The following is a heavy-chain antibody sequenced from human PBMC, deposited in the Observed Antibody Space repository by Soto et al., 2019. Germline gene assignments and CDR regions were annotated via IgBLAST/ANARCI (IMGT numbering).Heavy chain of an antibody. CDR3: VRAGANDF. Sequence: EVQLVESGGGLVQPGGSLRLSCAASGFTFSNYWMHWVRQAPGKGLVWVSRISDDGGSTTYADSVKGRFTLSRDNAKNMLYLQMNSLRAEDTAVYYCVRAGANDFWGQGTLVTVSS. CDR2: ISDDGGST. V-gene: IGHV3-74*01. CDR1: GFTFSNYW. D-gene: IGHD7-27*01. J-gene: IGHJ4*02.